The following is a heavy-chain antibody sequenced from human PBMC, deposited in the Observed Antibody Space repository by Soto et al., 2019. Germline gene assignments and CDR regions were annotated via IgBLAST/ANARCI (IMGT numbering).Heavy chain of an antibody. D-gene: IGHD1-26*01. CDR3: ARREIQGPIDY. J-gene: IGHJ4*02. CDR2: IYYSGTT. CDR1: GYSISSSNW. V-gene: IGHV4-28*01. Sequence: SETLSLTCAVSGYSISSSNWWGWIRQPPGKGLEWIGYIYYSGTTYYSPSLKSRVTMSVDTSKNQFSLKLTSVTAVDTAVYYCARREIQGPIDYWGQGTQVTVSS.